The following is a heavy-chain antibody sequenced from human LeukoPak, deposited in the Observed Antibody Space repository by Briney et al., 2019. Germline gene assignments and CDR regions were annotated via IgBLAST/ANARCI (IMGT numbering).Heavy chain of an antibody. D-gene: IGHD6-19*01. Sequence: PLETLSLTCTASGGSISSYYWSWIRQPPGKGLEWIGFIYYSGTANYNPSLKSRVTISVDTSKNQFSLKLTSVTAADTAVYYCARVNTEGSADYWGQGTLVTVSS. CDR1: GGSISSYY. CDR2: IYYSGTA. V-gene: IGHV4-59*01. J-gene: IGHJ4*02. CDR3: ARVNTEGSADY.